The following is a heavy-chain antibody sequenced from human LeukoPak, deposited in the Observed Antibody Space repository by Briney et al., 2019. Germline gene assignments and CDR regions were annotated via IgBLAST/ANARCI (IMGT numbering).Heavy chain of an antibody. D-gene: IGHD3-22*01. CDR1: GFTFSSYA. CDR3: AKGSYYDSSGSFYFDY. V-gene: IGHV3-23*01. J-gene: IGHJ4*02. Sequence: QPGGSLRLSCAASGFTFSSYAMSWVRQAPGKGLEWVSGISGSGDNTYYADSVKGRFTISRDNSKNTLYVQVNSLGIEDTAAYYCAKGSYYDSSGSFYFDYWGQGTLVTVSS. CDR2: ISGSGDNT.